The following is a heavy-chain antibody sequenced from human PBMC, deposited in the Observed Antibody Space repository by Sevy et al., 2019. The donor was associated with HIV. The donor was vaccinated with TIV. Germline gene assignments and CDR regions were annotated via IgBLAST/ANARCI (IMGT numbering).Heavy chain of an antibody. CDR3: AGEWGAGYYESRDVLEH. Sequence: GGSLRLSCAASGFSFSNYTMHWVRQAPGKGLEWVSSISSSSGIIIYADSVTGRFTISRDNAKNSVNLQMNSLRAEDTAVYDWAGEWGAGYYESRDVLEHWGQGTLVTVSS. CDR2: ISSSSGII. D-gene: IGHD3-22*01. CDR1: GFSFSNYT. J-gene: IGHJ1*01. V-gene: IGHV3-21*01.